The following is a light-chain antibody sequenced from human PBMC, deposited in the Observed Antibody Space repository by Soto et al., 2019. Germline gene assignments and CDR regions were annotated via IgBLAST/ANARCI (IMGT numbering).Light chain of an antibody. J-gene: IGKJ1*01. CDR1: QSLVYSDGNTY. CDR2: KVS. V-gene: IGKV2-30*01. Sequence: DVVMTQSPLSLPVTLGQPASISCRSSQSLVYSDGNTYLNWFQQRPGQSPRRLIYKVSNRDSGVPDRFSGRGSGTDFTLKIRRVEAEDVGVYYCMQGTHGEKTFGQGTKVEIK. CDR3: MQGTHGEKT.